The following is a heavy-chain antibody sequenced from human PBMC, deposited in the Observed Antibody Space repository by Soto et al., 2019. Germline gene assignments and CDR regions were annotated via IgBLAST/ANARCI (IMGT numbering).Heavy chain of an antibody. V-gene: IGHV3-48*03. Sequence: GGSLRLSCAASGFTFSSFEMNWVRQAPGKGPEWVSYIPSSGGTIYYADSVKGRFTTSRDNAKNSLFLQMNSLRADDTAIYYCARDGTGDFWSGYFTSFDYWGQGTLVTVSS. CDR1: GFTFSSFE. CDR3: ARDGTGDFWSGYFTSFDY. CDR2: IPSSGGTI. D-gene: IGHD3-3*01. J-gene: IGHJ4*02.